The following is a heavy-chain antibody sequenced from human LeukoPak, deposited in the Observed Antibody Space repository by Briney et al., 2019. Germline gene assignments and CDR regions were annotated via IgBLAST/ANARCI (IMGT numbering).Heavy chain of an antibody. CDR1: GGTFSSYA. Sequence: SVKVSCKASGGTFSSYAISWVRQAPGQGLEWVGGIMPLFNTANYAQQFQGRVTITTDESTSTAYMELSSLRFEDTAMYYCARVDRYHYYLDVWGKGTTVTVSS. CDR3: ARVDRYHYYLDV. J-gene: IGHJ6*03. CDR2: IMPLFNTA. V-gene: IGHV1-69*05.